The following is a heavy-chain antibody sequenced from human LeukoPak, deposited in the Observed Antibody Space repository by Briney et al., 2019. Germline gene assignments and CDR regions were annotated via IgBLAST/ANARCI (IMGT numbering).Heavy chain of an antibody. J-gene: IGHJ4*02. D-gene: IGHD3-10*01. CDR3: ARDLSMVRGPLDY. V-gene: IGHV3-33*01. CDR2: IWYDGSDI. Sequence: GRSLRLSCASSVFIFTIYGMNWVTQAPGKVLERTTVIWYDGSDIYYAGSVKGRFTISRDNSKNTLYLQVNSLRAEDTAVYYCARDLSMVRGPLDYCGQGPLVTVSS. CDR1: VFIFTIYG.